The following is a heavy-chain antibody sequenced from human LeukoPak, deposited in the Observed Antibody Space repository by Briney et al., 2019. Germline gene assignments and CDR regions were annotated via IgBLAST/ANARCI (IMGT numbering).Heavy chain of an antibody. J-gene: IGHJ4*02. Sequence: SVKVSCKASGGTFSSYAISWVRQAPGQGLEWMGRIIPILGIANYAQKFQGRVTITADKSTSTAYMELSSLRSEDAAVYYCSILTGYWDYWGQGTLVTVSS. D-gene: IGHD3-9*01. CDR3: SILTGYWDY. CDR1: GGTFSSYA. CDR2: IIPILGIA. V-gene: IGHV1-69*04.